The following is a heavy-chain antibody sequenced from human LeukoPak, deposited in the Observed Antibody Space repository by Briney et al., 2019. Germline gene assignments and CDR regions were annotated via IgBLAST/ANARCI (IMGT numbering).Heavy chain of an antibody. CDR3: AKDLGGEGGSGFPGQ. V-gene: IGHV3-23*01. Sequence: GGSLTLSCAAWGFPLSSYSMSWARQATGKGLEWVSPISGSGADTYYTDSVKGLFTISRDNSKTTLFLQMNSLRAEDTAIYYCAKDLGGEGGSGFPGQWGQGTLVTVSS. CDR2: ISGSGADT. D-gene: IGHD3-10*01. CDR1: GFPLSSYS. J-gene: IGHJ4*02.